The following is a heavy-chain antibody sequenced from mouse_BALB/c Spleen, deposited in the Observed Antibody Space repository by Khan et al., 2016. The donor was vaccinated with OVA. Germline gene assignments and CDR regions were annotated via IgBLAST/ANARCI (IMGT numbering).Heavy chain of an antibody. Sequence: EVKLEESGPGLVKPSQSLSLTCTVTGYSITSGYGWNWIRQFPGNKLEWMGYISYSGSTNYNPSLKNRISITRDTSKNQFFLQLNSVTTEDTATYYCARTARIKYWSQGTTLTVSS. CDR2: ISYSGST. CDR1: GYSITSGYG. J-gene: IGHJ2*01. CDR3: ARTARIKY. D-gene: IGHD1-2*01. V-gene: IGHV3-2*02.